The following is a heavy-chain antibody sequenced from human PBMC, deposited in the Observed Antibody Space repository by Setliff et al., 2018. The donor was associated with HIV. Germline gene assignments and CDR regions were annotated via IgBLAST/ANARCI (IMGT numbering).Heavy chain of an antibody. CDR1: GYTFTSYY. CDR3: ARDPAPSSSASYFQH. CDR2: INPSSGST. J-gene: IGHJ1*01. D-gene: IGHD6-6*01. V-gene: IGHV1-46*01. Sequence: ASVKVSCKASGYTFTSYYMHWVRQAPGQGLEWMGIINPSSGSTTYAQKFQGRVTLTRDTSTSTVYMELSSLRSEDTAVYYCARDPAPSSSASYFQHWGQGTPVTVSS.